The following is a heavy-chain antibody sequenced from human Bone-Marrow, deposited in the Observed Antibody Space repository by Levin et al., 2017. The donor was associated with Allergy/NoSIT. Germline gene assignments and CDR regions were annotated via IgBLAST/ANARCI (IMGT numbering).Heavy chain of an antibody. V-gene: IGHV3-15*05. D-gene: IGHD3-22*01. CDR1: GFTFSNAW. CDR3: TTDRASSAWTGWGWFDS. CDR2: IKSKSDGGTT. Sequence: GGSLRLSCATSGFTFSNAWMSWVRQAPGKGLEWIGHIKSKSDGGTTDYAAPFRGRVIISRHDGKNVVYLQINSLEVEDTAVYYCTTDRASSAWTGWGWFDSWGQGAQVTVSS. J-gene: IGHJ5*01.